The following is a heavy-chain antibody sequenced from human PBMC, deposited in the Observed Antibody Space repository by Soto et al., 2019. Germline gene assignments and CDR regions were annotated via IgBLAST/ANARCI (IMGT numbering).Heavy chain of an antibody. CDR3: ARFPINYYYIWGSHARSYDH. CDR2: INHSGST. V-gene: IGHV4-34*01. CDR1: GGSFSGYY. D-gene: IGHD3-16*01. Sequence: SETLSLTCAVYGGSFSGYYWNWIRQPPGKGLEWIGEINHSGSTNYNPSLESRVTMSVDTSKNQFSLKLNSVTAADTAVYYCARFPINYYYIWGSHARSYDHWGQGTLATV. J-gene: IGHJ5*02.